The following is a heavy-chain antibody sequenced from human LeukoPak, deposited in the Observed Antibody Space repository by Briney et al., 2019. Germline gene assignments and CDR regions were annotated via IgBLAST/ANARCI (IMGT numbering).Heavy chain of an antibody. Sequence: ASVKVSCKASGYTFTSYGISWVRQAPGQGLEWMGWISAYNGNTNYAQKLQGRVTMTTDTSTSTAYMELRSLRSDDTAVYYCARLFPAAGTPYYYIMDVWGQGTTVTVSS. CDR1: GYTFTSYG. V-gene: IGHV1-18*01. J-gene: IGHJ6*02. D-gene: IGHD6-13*01. CDR3: ARLFPAAGTPYYYIMDV. CDR2: ISAYNGNT.